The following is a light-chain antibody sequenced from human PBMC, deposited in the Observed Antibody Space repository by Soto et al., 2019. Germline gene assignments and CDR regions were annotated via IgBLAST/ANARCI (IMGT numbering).Light chain of an antibody. Sequence: ESMLTQSPGTLSLSPGERATLSCRASQSISSRYLTWYQHKPGQAPRLLIYGASSRDTGIPDRLSGSGSGTVFAITISRMVPDDFAVYYCQQFRGSPPAFTFGQGTKLEI. CDR1: QSISSRY. CDR3: QQFRGSPPAFT. V-gene: IGKV3-20*01. J-gene: IGKJ2*01. CDR2: GAS.